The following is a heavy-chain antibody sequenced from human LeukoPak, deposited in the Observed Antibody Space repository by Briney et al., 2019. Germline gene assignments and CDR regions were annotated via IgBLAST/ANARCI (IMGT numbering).Heavy chain of an antibody. Sequence: ASVSVSRKASGYTFTGYYMNWVRQAPGQGLEWMGWINPNSGGTNYTQKFQGRVTMTRDTSISTAYMELSRLRSDDTAGYYCAREGRNTSSFDYWGQGTLVTVSS. CDR2: INPNSGGT. CDR3: AREGRNTSSFDY. D-gene: IGHD1-26*01. J-gene: IGHJ4*02. V-gene: IGHV1-2*02. CDR1: GYTFTGYY.